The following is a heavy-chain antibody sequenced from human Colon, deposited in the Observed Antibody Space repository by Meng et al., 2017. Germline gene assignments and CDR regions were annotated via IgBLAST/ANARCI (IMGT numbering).Heavy chain of an antibody. CDR1: GSSITSSSFY. CDR2: IYYSGNT. Sequence: HPHLQAPGPRLVKPPETLSLTCTVPGSSITSSSFYWGWIRQPPGKGLEWIGNIYYSGNTYYNPSLKSRVTISLDTPKNQFSLRLSSVTAADTAVYYCARVDGYGSGNYYSRLAYWGQGTLVTVSS. D-gene: IGHD3-10*01. V-gene: IGHV4-39*07. CDR3: ARVDGYGSGNYYSRLAY. J-gene: IGHJ4*02.